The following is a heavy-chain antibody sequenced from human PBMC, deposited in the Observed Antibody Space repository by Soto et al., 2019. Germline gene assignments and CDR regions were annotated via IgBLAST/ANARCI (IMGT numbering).Heavy chain of an antibody. CDR3: TREWEDNYDILTGYPNWFDP. CDR1: GFTFGDYA. V-gene: IGHV3-49*03. J-gene: IGHJ5*02. Sequence: GGSLRLSCTASGFTFGDYAMSWFRQAPGKGLEWVGFIRSKAYGGTTEYAASVKGRFTISRDDSKSIAYPQMNSLKTEDTAVYYCTREWEDNYDILTGYPNWFDPWGQGTLVTSPQ. D-gene: IGHD3-9*01. CDR2: IRSKAYGGTT.